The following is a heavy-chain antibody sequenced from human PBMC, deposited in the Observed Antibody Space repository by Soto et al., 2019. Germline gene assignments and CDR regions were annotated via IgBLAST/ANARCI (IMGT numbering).Heavy chain of an antibody. CDR3: AKDSGYSGYDGYGMDV. Sequence: PGGSLRLSCAASGFTFDDYAMHWVRQAPGKGLEWVSGISWNGGSIGYADSVKGRFTISRDNAKNSLPLQMNSLRAEDTALYYCAKDSGYSGYDGYGMDVWGQGTTVTVSS. D-gene: IGHD5-12*01. CDR1: GFTFDDYA. CDR2: ISWNGGSI. V-gene: IGHV3-9*01. J-gene: IGHJ6*02.